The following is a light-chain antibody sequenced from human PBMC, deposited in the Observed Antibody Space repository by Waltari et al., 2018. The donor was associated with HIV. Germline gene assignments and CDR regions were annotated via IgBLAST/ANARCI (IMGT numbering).Light chain of an antibody. CDR2: DAS. J-gene: IGKJ4*01. Sequence: EIVLTQSPAALSLSPGERATLSCRASQSVTSYLAWYQQKPGQAPRLLIYDASRRAACIPARFSGSGSGTDVALYISSLQPEDSAIDYCQQRSDWHALTFGGGTKVEIK. V-gene: IGKV3-11*01. CDR3: QQRSDWHALT. CDR1: QSVTSY.